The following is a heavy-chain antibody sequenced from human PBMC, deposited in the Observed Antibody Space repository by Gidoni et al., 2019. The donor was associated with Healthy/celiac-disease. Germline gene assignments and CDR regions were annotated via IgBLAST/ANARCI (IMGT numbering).Heavy chain of an antibody. CDR2: IRSKANSYET. J-gene: IGHJ3*02. D-gene: IGHD3-16*01. CDR1: WFTFSGSA. Sequence: EVQLVESGGGLVQPGGSLKLSCAASWFTFSGSAQTWVRKASGKGLEWVCRIRSKANSYETAYAASVQCRFTISRDDSKNTAYLQMNSLKTEDTAVYYCTCYLYETLIFGAAEGAFDIWGQGTMVTVSS. V-gene: IGHV3-73*02. CDR3: TCYLYETLIFGAAEGAFDI.